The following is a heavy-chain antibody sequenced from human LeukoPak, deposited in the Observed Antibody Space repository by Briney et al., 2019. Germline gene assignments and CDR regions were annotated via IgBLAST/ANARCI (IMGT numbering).Heavy chain of an antibody. CDR3: AKGTTGRTSLIDY. V-gene: IGHV3-30*18. Sequence: GGSLRLSCAASGFTFSSYGMHWVRQAPGKGLEWVAVISYGGSNKYYADSVKGRFTISRDNSKNTLYLQMNSLRAEDTAVYYCAKGTTGRTSLIDYWGRGTLVTVSS. J-gene: IGHJ4*02. CDR2: ISYGGSNK. CDR1: GFTFSSYG. D-gene: IGHD1-1*01.